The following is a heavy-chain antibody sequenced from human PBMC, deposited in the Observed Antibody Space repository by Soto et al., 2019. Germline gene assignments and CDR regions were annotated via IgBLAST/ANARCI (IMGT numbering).Heavy chain of an antibody. V-gene: IGHV4-39*01. CDR1: GGSISDGTYY. Sequence: QLQLQESGPGLVKSSETLSLTCTVSGGSISDGTYYWVWLRQPPGKGLEWLGSSDYGGSTYYNPSLKCRATISIDTSKYQFYLTLNSATAGDTAVYYCARHYVAVFMDWFDPWGQGTLFTVSS. CDR3: ARHYVAVFMDWFDP. CDR2: SDYGGST. J-gene: IGHJ5*02. D-gene: IGHD6-19*01.